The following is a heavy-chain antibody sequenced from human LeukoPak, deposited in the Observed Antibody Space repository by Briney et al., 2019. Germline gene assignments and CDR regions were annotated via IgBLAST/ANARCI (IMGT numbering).Heavy chain of an antibody. D-gene: IGHD2-2*01. V-gene: IGHV3-30*18. Sequence: GRSLRLSCAASGFTFSSYGMHWVRQAPGKGLEWVAVISYDGSNKYYADSVKGRFTISRDNSKNTLYLQMNSLRAEDTAVYYCAKGAKTCFSSTSCQNPLDYWGQGTLVTVSS. CDR2: ISYDGSNK. J-gene: IGHJ4*02. CDR1: GFTFSSYG. CDR3: AKGAKTCFSSTSCQNPLDY.